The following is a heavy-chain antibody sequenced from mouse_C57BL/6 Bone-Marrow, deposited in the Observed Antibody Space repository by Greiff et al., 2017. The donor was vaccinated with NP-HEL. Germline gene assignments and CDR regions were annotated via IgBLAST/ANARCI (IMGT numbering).Heavy chain of an antibody. V-gene: IGHV5-4*01. CDR3: AREGDYDYAAWFAY. CDR2: ISDGGSYT. J-gene: IGHJ3*01. Sequence: EVKLMESGGGLVKPGGFLKLSCAASGFTFSSYAMSWVRQTPEKRLEWVATISDGGSYTYYPDNVKGRFTISRDNAKNNLYLQMSHLKSEDTAMYYCAREGDYDYAAWFAYWGQGTLVTVSA. CDR1: GFTFSSYA. D-gene: IGHD2-4*01.